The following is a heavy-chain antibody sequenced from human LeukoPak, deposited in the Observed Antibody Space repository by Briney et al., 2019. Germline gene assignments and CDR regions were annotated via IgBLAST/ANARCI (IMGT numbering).Heavy chain of an antibody. CDR1: GFTSSSYS. CDR3: ARSYSSGWYAI. J-gene: IGHJ4*02. Sequence: GGSLRLSCAASGFTSSSYSMNWVRQAPGKGLEWVSSISSSSSYIYYADSVKGRFTTSRDNAKNSLYLQMNSLRAEDKAVYYCARSYSSGWYAIWGQGTLVTVSS. V-gene: IGHV3-21*01. CDR2: ISSSSSYI. D-gene: IGHD6-19*01.